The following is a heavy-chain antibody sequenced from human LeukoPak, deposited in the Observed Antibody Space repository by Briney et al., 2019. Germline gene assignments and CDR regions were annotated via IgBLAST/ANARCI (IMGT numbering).Heavy chain of an antibody. J-gene: IGHJ4*02. CDR1: GVTFSSYA. CDR3: ARGPVVPAAMALDY. Sequence: PGGSLRLSCAASGVTFSSYAMSWVRQAPGKGLEWVSAISGSGGSTYYADSVKGRFTISRDNSKNTLYLQMNSLRAEDTAVYYCARGPVVPAAMALDYWGQGTLVTVSS. CDR2: ISGSGGST. V-gene: IGHV3-23*01. D-gene: IGHD2-2*01.